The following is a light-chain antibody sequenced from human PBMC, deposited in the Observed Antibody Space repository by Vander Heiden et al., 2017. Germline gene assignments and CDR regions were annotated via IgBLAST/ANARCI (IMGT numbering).Light chain of an antibody. V-gene: IGKV3-15*01. J-gene: IGKJ5*01. Sequence: EIVMTRSPATLSVSPGERATLPCRASQSVSSNLAWYQQKPGQAPRLLIYGASTRATGIPARFSGSGSGTEFTLTISSLQSEDFAVYYCQQYNNWPITFGQGTRLEIK. CDR1: QSVSSN. CDR3: QQYNNWPIT. CDR2: GAS.